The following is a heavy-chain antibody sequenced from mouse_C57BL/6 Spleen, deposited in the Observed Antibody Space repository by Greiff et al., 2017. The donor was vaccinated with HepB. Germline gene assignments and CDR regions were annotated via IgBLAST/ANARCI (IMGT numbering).Heavy chain of an antibody. CDR1: GYTFTSYW. J-gene: IGHJ2*01. Sequence: QVQLQQPGAELVRPGSSVKLSCKASGYTFTSYWMHWVKQRPIQGLEWIGNIDPSDSETHYNQKFKDKATLTVDKSSSTAYMQLSSLTSEDSAVYYCAREGSSPSFDYWGQGTTLTVSS. CDR3: AREGSSPSFDY. V-gene: IGHV1-52*01. D-gene: IGHD1-1*01. CDR2: IDPSDSET.